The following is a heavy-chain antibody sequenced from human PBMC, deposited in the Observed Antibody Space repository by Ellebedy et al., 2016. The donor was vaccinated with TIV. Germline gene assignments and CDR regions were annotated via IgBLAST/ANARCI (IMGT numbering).Heavy chain of an antibody. CDR3: SRGVTDQN. Sequence: MPGGSLRLSCAASGFTFSTYWMGWVRQAAGKGLEWIWEINHSGSTNYNSSLKSRVTISLDTSKNQFSLKLSSVTAADTAVYYCSRGVTDQNWGQGILVTVSS. V-gene: IGHV4-34*01. J-gene: IGHJ4*02. D-gene: IGHD2-21*02. CDR2: INHSGST. CDR1: GFTFSTYW.